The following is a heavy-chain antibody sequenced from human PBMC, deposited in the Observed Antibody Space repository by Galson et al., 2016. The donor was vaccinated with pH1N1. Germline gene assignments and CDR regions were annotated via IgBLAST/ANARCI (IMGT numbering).Heavy chain of an antibody. CDR2: IKQDGSVK. Sequence: SLRLSCAASGFTFSNYWMNWVRQAPGKGLEWVANIKQDGSVKYFVDSVKGRFTISRDNARNSVSLQMNSLGAEDTAVYYCVKALEQWGQGTLVIVSP. V-gene: IGHV3-7*01. J-gene: IGHJ1*01. CDR1: GFTFSNYW. CDR3: VKALEQ.